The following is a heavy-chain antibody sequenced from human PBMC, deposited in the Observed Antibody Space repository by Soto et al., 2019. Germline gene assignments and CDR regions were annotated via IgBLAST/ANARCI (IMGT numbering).Heavy chain of an antibody. CDR2: IDPDGTTT. Sequence: GGSLRLSCALSGFDSSYYWIQWFRQSPGKGLEWVSRIDPDGTTTNYADSVKGRFSVSRDNAKKTIYLQMDSLTADDTALYYCARGPRPSSAGTGAYWGQGTLVTVSS. V-gene: IGHV3-74*01. J-gene: IGHJ1*01. CDR1: GFDSSYYW. CDR3: ARGPRPSSAGTGAY. D-gene: IGHD1-1*01.